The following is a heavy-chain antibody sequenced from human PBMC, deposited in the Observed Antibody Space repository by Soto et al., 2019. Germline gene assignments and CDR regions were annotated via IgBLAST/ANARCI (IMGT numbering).Heavy chain of an antibody. D-gene: IGHD3-22*01. J-gene: IGHJ3*02. V-gene: IGHV1-69*13. CDR1: GGTFSSYA. CDR2: IIPIFGTA. Sequence: GASVKVSCKASGGTFSSYAISWVRQAPGQGLEWMGGIIPIFGTANYAQKFQGRVTITADESTSTAYMELSSLRSEDTAVYYCASRSMIVTAFDIRGQGTMVTVSS. CDR3: ASRSMIVTAFDI.